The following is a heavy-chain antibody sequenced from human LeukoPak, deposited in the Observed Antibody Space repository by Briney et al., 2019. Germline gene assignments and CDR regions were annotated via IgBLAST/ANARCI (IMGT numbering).Heavy chain of an antibody. CDR3: ARDDCGNTCYPGGY. CDR2: INAGNGDT. J-gene: IGHJ4*02. Sequence: ASVKVSCKASGYTFTKYVVHWVRQAPGQRPEWMGWINAGNGDTKYSQNFQDRVTITRDTSANTAYMELSSLTSEDTALYYCARDDCGNTCYPGGYWGQGTLVTVSS. V-gene: IGHV1-3*01. CDR1: GYTFTKYV. D-gene: IGHD2-21*01.